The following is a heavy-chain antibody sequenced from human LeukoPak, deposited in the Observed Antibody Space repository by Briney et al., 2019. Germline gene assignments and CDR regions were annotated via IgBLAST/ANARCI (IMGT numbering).Heavy chain of an antibody. CDR1: GGSISSYY. CDR3: ARGRVSSSVYYSTYYYYFYMDV. D-gene: IGHD4-11*01. V-gene: IGHV4-59*01. Sequence: SETLSLTCTVSGGSISSYYWSWIRQPPGKGLEWIGYIYYSGSTNYNPSLKSRVTISVDTSKNQFSLKLSSVTATDTAVYFCARGRVSSSVYYSTYYYYFYMDVWGKGTTVTISS. CDR2: IYYSGST. J-gene: IGHJ6*03.